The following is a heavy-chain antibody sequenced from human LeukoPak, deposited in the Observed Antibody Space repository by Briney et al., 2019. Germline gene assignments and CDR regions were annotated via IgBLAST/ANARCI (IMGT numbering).Heavy chain of an antibody. Sequence: GASVKVSCKASGYTFTSYYMHWVRQAPGQGLEWMGIINPSGGSTSYAQKFQGRVTMTRDMSTSAVYMELSSLRAEDTAVYYCARAHAGYSADYWGQGTLVTVSS. CDR3: ARAHAGYSADY. V-gene: IGHV1-46*01. CDR1: GYTFTSYY. CDR2: INPSGGST. J-gene: IGHJ4*02. D-gene: IGHD6-13*01.